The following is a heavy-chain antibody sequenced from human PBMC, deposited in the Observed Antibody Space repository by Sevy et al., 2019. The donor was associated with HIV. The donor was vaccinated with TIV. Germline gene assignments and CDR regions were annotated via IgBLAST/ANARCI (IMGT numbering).Heavy chain of an antibody. D-gene: IGHD3-3*01. CDR2: FDPEDGET. J-gene: IGHJ6*02. CDR1: GYTLTKLP. V-gene: IGHV1-24*01. Sequence: ASVKVSCKGSGYTLTKLPMHWVRQAPGKGLEWMGGFDPEDGETIYAQRFQGRVTMTEDTSTDTAYMELSSLRSEDTAVYYCATLDFWSENPFYGTDVWGQGTTVTVSS. CDR3: ATLDFWSENPFYGTDV.